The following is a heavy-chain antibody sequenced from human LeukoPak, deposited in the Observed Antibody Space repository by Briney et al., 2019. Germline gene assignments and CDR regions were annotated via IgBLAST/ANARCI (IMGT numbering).Heavy chain of an antibody. V-gene: IGHV5-51*01. CDR3: AVYRTSCFGY. D-gene: IGHD2-2*01. J-gene: IGHJ4*02. CDR2: IYPGDSDT. CDR1: GYSFTSYW. Sequence: GESLNISCKRSGYSFTSYWIGWVRQMPGKGLEWMGIIYPGDSDTRYSPSFQGQFTTPAAKSITTSYLQWSSLKASDTPTYSFAVYRTSCFGYWGQGTLVTVSS.